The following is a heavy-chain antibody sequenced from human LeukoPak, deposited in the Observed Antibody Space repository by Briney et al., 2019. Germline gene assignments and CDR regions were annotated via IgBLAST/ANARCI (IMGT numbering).Heavy chain of an antibody. Sequence: PSETLSLTCTVSGVSISSYYWSWIRQPPGKGLEWIGEINHSGSTNYNPSLKSRVTISVDTSKNQFSLKLSSVTAADTAVYYCARGRLRFLEWSPTFDYWGQGTLVTVSS. CDR2: INHSGST. V-gene: IGHV4-34*01. D-gene: IGHD3-3*01. CDR1: GVSISSYY. J-gene: IGHJ4*02. CDR3: ARGRLRFLEWSPTFDY.